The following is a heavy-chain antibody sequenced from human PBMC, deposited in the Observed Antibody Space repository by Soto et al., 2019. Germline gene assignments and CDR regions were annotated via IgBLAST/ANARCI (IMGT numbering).Heavy chain of an antibody. Sequence: PSETMSLTCAVYGESFRGSYWSWIRQPPGKGLEWIGEINHSGSTNYNPSLKSRVTISADTSKNQFSLKLSSVTAADTAVYYCARERNCSGGSCYPLSGYFYYYMDVWGKGTTVTVSS. J-gene: IGHJ6*03. CDR2: INHSGST. V-gene: IGHV4-34*01. CDR3: ARERNCSGGSCYPLSGYFYYYMDV. CDR1: GESFRGSY. D-gene: IGHD2-15*01.